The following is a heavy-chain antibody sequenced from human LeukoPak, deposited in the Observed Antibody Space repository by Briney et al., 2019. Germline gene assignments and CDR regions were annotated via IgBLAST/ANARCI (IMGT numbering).Heavy chain of an antibody. V-gene: IGHV1-69*06. CDR3: AREGTGSSLSEYFQH. CDR2: IIPIFGTA. CDR1: GGTFGSYA. J-gene: IGHJ1*01. D-gene: IGHD3-10*01. Sequence: SVKVSCKASGGTFGSYAISWVRQAPGQGLEWMGGIIPIFGTANYAQKFQGRVTITADKSTSTAYMELSSLRSEDTAVYYCAREGTGSSLSEYFQHWGQGTLVTVSS.